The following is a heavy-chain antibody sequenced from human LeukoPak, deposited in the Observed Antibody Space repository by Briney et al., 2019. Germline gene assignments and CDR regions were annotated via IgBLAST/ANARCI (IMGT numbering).Heavy chain of an antibody. CDR3: ARVAVASRGGALDY. J-gene: IGHJ4*02. Sequence: SSETLSLTCAVYGGSFSGYYWSWIRQPPGKGLEWIGEIKHSGSTNYNPSLKSRVSISVDTSKNQFSLKLSSVTAADTAVYYCARVAVASRGGALDYWGQGTLVTVSS. V-gene: IGHV4-34*01. CDR2: IKHSGST. D-gene: IGHD6-19*01. CDR1: GGSFSGYY.